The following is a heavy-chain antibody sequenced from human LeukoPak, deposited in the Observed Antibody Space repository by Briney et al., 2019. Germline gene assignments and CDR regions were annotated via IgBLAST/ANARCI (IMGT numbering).Heavy chain of an antibody. CDR2: ISGSGGST. CDR3: AKTTRGYCSGGSCYGLDY. CDR1: GFTFSSYG. V-gene: IGHV3-23*01. D-gene: IGHD2-15*01. Sequence: PGGSLRLSCAASGFTFSSYGMHWVRQAPGKGLEWVSAISGSGGSTYYADSVKGRFTISRDNSKNTLYLQMNSLRAEDTAVYYCAKTTRGYCSGGSCYGLDYWGQGTLVTVSS. J-gene: IGHJ4*02.